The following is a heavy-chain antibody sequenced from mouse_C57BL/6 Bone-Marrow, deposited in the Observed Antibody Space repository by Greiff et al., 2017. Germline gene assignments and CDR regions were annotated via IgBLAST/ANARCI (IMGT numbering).Heavy chain of an antibody. J-gene: IGHJ1*03. V-gene: IGHV7-1*01. D-gene: IGHD2-4*01. CDR2: SRNKANDYTT. CDR1: GFTFSDFY. CDR3: ARDAPYYDYDCWYFDV. Sequence: EVKVVESGGGLVQSGRSLRLSCATSGFTFSDFYMEWVRQAPGKGLEWIAASRNKANDYTTEYSASVKGRVIVSRDTSQSSLYLQMNALRAEDTAMYYCARDAPYYDYDCWYFDVWGTGTTVTVSS.